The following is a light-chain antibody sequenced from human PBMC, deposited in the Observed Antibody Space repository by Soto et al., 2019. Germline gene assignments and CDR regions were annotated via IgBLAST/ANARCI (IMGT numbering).Light chain of an antibody. CDR3: QQRSNWPLT. J-gene: IGKJ5*01. Sequence: EIVLTQAPATLSLSPGDRATLSCRASQSVSRSLTCYQQKPGQAPRLLIYDASTRATGIPPRFSGSGSGTEFTLTISSLEPEDFAVYYCQQRSNWPLTFGQGTRLEIK. CDR2: DAS. V-gene: IGKV3-11*01. CDR1: QSVSRS.